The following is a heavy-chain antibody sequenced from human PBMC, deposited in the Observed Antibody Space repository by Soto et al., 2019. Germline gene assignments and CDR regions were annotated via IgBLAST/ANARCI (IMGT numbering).Heavy chain of an antibody. CDR2: IKQDGSEK. V-gene: IGHV3-7*03. CDR1: GFAFSSYW. J-gene: IGHJ2*01. D-gene: IGHD6-6*01. Sequence: PGGSLRLSCAASGFAFSSYWMSWVRQAPGKGLEWVANIKQDGSEKYYVDSVKGRFTISRDNAKNSLYLQMNSLRAEDTAVYYCAREHKAARPPWYFDLWGRGTLVTVSS. CDR3: AREHKAARPPWYFDL.